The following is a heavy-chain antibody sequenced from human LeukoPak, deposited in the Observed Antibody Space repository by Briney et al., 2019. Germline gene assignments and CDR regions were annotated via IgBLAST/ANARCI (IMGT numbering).Heavy chain of an antibody. D-gene: IGHD3-10*01. CDR1: GGTFSSYA. V-gene: IGHV1-69*13. CDR3: ARATTMVRGVRGYGMDV. Sequence: ASVKVSCKASGGTFSSYAISWVRQAPGQGLGWMGGIIPIFGTANYAQKFQGRVTITADESTSTAYMELSSLRSEDTAVYYCARATTMVRGVRGYGMDVWGQGTTVTVSS. CDR2: IIPIFGTA. J-gene: IGHJ6*02.